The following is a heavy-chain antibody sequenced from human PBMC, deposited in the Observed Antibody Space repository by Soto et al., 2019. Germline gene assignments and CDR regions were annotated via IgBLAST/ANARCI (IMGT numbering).Heavy chain of an antibody. CDR1: GFTFSSYG. D-gene: IGHD3-16*02. Sequence: PGGSLRLSCAASGFTFSSYGMHWVRQAPGKGLEWVAVISYDGSNKYYADSVKGRFTISRDNSKNTLYLQMNSLRAEDTAVYYCAKDGHYDYVWGSYRRTYYFDYWGQGTLVTVSS. CDR2: ISYDGSNK. V-gene: IGHV3-30*18. J-gene: IGHJ4*02. CDR3: AKDGHYDYVWGSYRRTYYFDY.